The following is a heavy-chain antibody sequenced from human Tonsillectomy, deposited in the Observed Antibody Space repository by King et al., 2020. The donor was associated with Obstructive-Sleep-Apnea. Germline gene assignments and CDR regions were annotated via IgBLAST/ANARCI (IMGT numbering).Heavy chain of an antibody. CDR1: GGSISSSNW. D-gene: IGHD6-19*01. J-gene: IGHJ6*02. CDR2: IYHSGST. V-gene: IGHV4-4*02. CDR3: ARDTRGSGWKYYYGMDV. Sequence: QLQESGPGLVKPSGTLSLTCAVSGGSISSSNWWSWVRPPPGKGLEWIGEIYHSGSTNYNPSLKSRVTISVDKSKNQFSLKLSSVTAADTAVYYCARDTRGSGWKYYYGMDVWGQGTTVTVSS.